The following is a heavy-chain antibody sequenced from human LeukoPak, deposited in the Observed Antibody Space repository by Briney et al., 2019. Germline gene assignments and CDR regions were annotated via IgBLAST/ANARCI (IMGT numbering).Heavy chain of an antibody. Sequence: GGSLRLSCAASGFTFSSYAMSWVRQAPGKGLEWVSYISVSGTTRYYADPVMGRFTISRDNAENSVYLQMNSLRAEDAAVYYCARVGLLSMVIYYYYGMDVWGQGTTVTVSS. J-gene: IGHJ6*02. CDR1: GFTFSSYA. CDR2: ISVSGTTR. CDR3: ARVGLLSMVIYYYYGMDV. V-gene: IGHV3-48*03. D-gene: IGHD2/OR15-2a*01.